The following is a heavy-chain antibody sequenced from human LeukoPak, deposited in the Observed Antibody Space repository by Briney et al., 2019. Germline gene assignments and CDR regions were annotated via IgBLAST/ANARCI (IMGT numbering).Heavy chain of an antibody. Sequence: PSVTLSLTCTVSGGSISSYYWSWIRQPPGKGLEWIGYIYYSGSTNYNPSLKSRVTISVDTSKNQFSLKLSSVTAADTAVYYCARNEYSSSDLYFDYWGQGTLVTVSS. J-gene: IGHJ4*02. CDR1: GGSISSYY. V-gene: IGHV4-59*01. D-gene: IGHD6-6*01. CDR2: IYYSGST. CDR3: ARNEYSSSDLYFDY.